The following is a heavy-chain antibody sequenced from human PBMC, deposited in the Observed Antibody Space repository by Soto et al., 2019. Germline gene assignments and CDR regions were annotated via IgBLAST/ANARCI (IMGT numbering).Heavy chain of an antibody. D-gene: IGHD1-1*01. CDR3: AHRRPWSSDWNSGWFDP. Sequence: QITLKESGPTLVQPTQTLTLTCTFSGFSLSTSGVGVGWIRQPPGKALEYLAVIYWDNDRRYSPSLNSRLTINNDTSKNQVVLTMTNMDPAYTATYFCAHRRPWSSDWNSGWFDPWGQGTLVTVSS. V-gene: IGHV2-5*02. J-gene: IGHJ5*02. CDR1: GFSLSTSGVG. CDR2: IYWDNDR.